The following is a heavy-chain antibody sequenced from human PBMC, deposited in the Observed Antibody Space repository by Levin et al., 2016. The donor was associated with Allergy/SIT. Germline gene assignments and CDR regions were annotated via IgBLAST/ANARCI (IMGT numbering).Heavy chain of an antibody. J-gene: IGHJ3*02. D-gene: IGHD6-19*01. CDR3: TRDQAGYSSGWSIGAFDI. V-gene: IGHV3-49*02. Sequence: WIRQPPGKGLEWVGFIRSKAYGGTTEYAASVKGRFTISRDDSKSIAYLQMNSLKTEDTAVYYCTRDQAGYSSGWSIGAFDIWGQGTMVTVSS. CDR2: IRSKAYGGTT.